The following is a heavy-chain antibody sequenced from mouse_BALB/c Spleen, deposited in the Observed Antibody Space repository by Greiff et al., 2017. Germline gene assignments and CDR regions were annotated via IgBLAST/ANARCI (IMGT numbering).Heavy chain of an antibody. D-gene: IGHD1-1*01. Sequence: EVKLMESGGGLVQPGGSLRLSCATSGYTFTDYYMSWVRQPPGKALEWLGFIRNKANGYTTEYSASVKGRFTISRDNSQSILYLQMNTLRAEDSATYYCARDLNFYGSSWFGYWGPGTLVTVSA. CDR1: GYTFTDYY. V-gene: IGHV7-3*02. CDR2: IRNKANGYTT. J-gene: IGHJ3*01. CDR3: ARDLNFYGSSWFGY.